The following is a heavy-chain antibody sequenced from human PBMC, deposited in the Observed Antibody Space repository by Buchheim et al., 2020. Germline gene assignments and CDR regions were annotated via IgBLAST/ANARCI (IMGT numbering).Heavy chain of an antibody. CDR3: AKDQEVKLYTGGYYCDF. V-gene: IGHV3-30*18. CDR1: GFTFSSYG. CDR2: ISHDGSSK. J-gene: IGHJ4*02. Sequence: QVQLVESGGGVVQPGRSLRLSCAASGFTFSSYGMHWVRQAPGKGLEWVAVISHDGSSKYYADSVKGRFTISRDNSKNTLYLQMNSLRAEDTAVYYCAKDQEVKLYTGGYYCDFWGQGTL. D-gene: IGHD3-3*01.